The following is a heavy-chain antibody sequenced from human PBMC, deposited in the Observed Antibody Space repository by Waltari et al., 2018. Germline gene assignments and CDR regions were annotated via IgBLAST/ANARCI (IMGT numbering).Heavy chain of an antibody. Sequence: QVQLVESGGGVVQPGGSLRLSCAASGFTFSSYGMHWVRQAPGKGLEWVAFIRYDGSNKYYADSVKGRFTISRDNSKNTLYLQMNSLRAEDTAVYYCAKDIALGIAAAGIDYWGQGTLVTVSS. J-gene: IGHJ4*02. CDR2: IRYDGSNK. CDR3: AKDIALGIAAAGIDY. CDR1: GFTFSSYG. D-gene: IGHD6-13*01. V-gene: IGHV3-30*02.